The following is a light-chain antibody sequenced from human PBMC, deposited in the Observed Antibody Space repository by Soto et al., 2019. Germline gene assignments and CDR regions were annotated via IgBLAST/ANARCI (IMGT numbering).Light chain of an antibody. J-gene: IGLJ1*01. CDR3: CSYAGSSTYV. CDR2: EVS. V-gene: IGLV2-23*02. Sequence: QSVLTQPASVSGSPGQSITISCTGTSSDVGSYNLVSWYQQHPGKAPKVMIYEVSKRPSGVPNRFSGSKSGNTASLTISGLQAEDAADYYCCSYAGSSTYVFGTGTKVTVL. CDR1: SSDVGSYNL.